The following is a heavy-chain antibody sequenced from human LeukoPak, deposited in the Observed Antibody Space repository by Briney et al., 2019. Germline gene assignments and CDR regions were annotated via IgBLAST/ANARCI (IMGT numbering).Heavy chain of an antibody. CDR2: INHSGAT. Sequence: SETLSLTCAVYGGSFSGNNWNWIRQPPGKGLEWIGEINHSGATKYNPSLKSRLTISVDPSKNQFSLKLKSVTAADTAVYYCARGSPKHGSWGQGTLVTVSS. V-gene: IGHV4-34*01. CDR1: GGSFSGNN. D-gene: IGHD6-25*01. J-gene: IGHJ5*02. CDR3: ARGSPKHGS.